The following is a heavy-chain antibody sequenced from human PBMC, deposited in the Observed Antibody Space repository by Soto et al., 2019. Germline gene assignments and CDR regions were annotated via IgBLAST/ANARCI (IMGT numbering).Heavy chain of an antibody. J-gene: IGHJ5*02. V-gene: IGHV3-23*01. D-gene: IGHD3-16*01. Sequence: GKGLEWVSAISGSGDNTFYGDSVKGRVTISRDNSKNTLYLQMNSLRVEDTAIYYCAKHSVIKFVRSVLASWRKGT. CDR3: AKHSVIKFVRSVLAS. CDR2: ISGSGDNT.